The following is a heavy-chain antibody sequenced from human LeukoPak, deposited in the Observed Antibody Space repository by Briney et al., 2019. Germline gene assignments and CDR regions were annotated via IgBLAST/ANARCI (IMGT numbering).Heavy chain of an antibody. D-gene: IGHD5-18*01. J-gene: IGHJ4*02. CDR3: ARLKRGYSYGPTTVFDY. Sequence: SETLSLTCAVYGGSFSGYYWSWIRQPPGKGLEWIGEINHSGSTNYNPSLKSRVTISVDTSKNQFSLKLSSVTAADTAVYYCARLKRGYSYGPTTVFDYWGQGTLVTVSS. CDR1: GGSFSGYY. V-gene: IGHV4-34*01. CDR2: INHSGST.